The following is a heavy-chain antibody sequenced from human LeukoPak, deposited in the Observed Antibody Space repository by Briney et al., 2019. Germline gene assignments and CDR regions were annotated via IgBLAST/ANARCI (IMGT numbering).Heavy chain of an antibody. J-gene: IGHJ4*02. CDR1: GFTFSSYS. CDR3: AKDLVLGQWLPRGNYFDY. CDR2: ISGSGGST. Sequence: GGSLGLSCAASGFTFSSYSMSWVRQAPGKGLEWVSTISGSGGSTYYADSVKGRFTISRDNSKNTLYLQMNSLRVEDTAVYYCAKDLVLGQWLPRGNYFDYWGQGTLVTVSS. V-gene: IGHV3-23*01. D-gene: IGHD6-19*01.